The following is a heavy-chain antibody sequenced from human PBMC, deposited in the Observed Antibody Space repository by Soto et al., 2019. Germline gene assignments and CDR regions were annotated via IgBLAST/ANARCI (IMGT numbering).Heavy chain of an antibody. CDR1: GDTFARYT. Sequence: ASVKVSCKASGDTFARYTISWVRQAPGQGLEWVGRILPALGIAKYAQKFQGRATITADKSTTTAYMELSSLRSEDTAVYYCAREKGTITTPDYWGQGTLVTVSS. V-gene: IGHV1-69*04. CDR3: AREKGTITTPDY. CDR2: ILPALGIA. J-gene: IGHJ4*02. D-gene: IGHD2-2*01.